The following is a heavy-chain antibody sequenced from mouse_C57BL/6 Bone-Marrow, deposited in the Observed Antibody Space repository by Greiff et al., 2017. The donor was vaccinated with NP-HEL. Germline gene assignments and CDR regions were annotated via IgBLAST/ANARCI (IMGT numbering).Heavy chain of an antibody. J-gene: IGHJ1*03. CDR1: GYTFTEYT. D-gene: IGHD6-1*01. CDR2: FYPGGGSI. CDR3: ARQEDGQNRHWDFEV. V-gene: IGHV1-62-2*01. Sequence: QVQLQQSGAELVKPGASVKLSCKASGYTFTEYTIHWVKQRSGQGLEWIGWFYPGGGSIKYNEKFKDKATLTADKSSSTGNMELSRLTSEDSAVYVCARQEDGQNRHWDFEVWGTGTTVTVSS.